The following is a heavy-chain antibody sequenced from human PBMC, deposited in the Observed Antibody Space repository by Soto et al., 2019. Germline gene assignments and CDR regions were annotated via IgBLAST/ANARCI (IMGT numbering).Heavy chain of an antibody. V-gene: IGHV3-21*01. CDR2: ISSSSSYI. D-gene: IGHD3-10*01. Sequence: PGGSLRLSCAASGFTFSSYAMSWVRQAPGKGLEWVSSISSSSSYIYYADSVKGRFTISRDNAKNSLYLQMNSLRAEDTAVYYCAREGPHYYGSIDYWGQGTLVTVSS. CDR1: GFTFSSYA. J-gene: IGHJ4*02. CDR3: AREGPHYYGSIDY.